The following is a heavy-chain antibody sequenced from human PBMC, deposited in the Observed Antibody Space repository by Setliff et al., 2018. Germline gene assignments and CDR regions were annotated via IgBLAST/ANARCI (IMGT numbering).Heavy chain of an antibody. CDR1: DGSISSGDYY. Sequence: SETLSLTCTVSDGSISSGDYYWNWIRQPAGKGLEWIGHIQTSGSTNYNPSLRSRVTISVDTSKNQFSLTLSSVTAADTAVYYCASLGMTTMMDWYFDLWGRGTLVTVSS. CDR3: ASLGMTTMMDWYFDL. D-gene: IGHD4-4*01. V-gene: IGHV4-61*09. J-gene: IGHJ2*01. CDR2: IQTSGST.